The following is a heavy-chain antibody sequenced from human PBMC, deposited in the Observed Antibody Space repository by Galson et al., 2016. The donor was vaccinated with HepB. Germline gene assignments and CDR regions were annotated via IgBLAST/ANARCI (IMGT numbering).Heavy chain of an antibody. CDR1: GLSFNDYW. J-gene: IGHJ4*02. D-gene: IGHD3-3*01. CDR2: IEKDGSEK. V-gene: IGHV3-7*03. Sequence: SLRLSCAASGLSFNDYWLGWVRQGPGKGLEWVANIEKDGSEKYYVDSVKGRFTISRDNAKNSLYLQMNSLRVEDTAVYYCASNYDFWNGDYWVQGALVTVSS. CDR3: ASNYDFWNGDY.